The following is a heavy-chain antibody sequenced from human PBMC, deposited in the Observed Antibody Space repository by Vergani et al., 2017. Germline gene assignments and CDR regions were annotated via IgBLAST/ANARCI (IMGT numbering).Heavy chain of an antibody. V-gene: IGHV3-21*04. D-gene: IGHD5-12*01. Sequence: EVQLLESGGDLVQPGGSLRLSCAASGFTFSSYSMNWVRQAPGKGLEWVSSISSSSSYIYYADSVKGRFTISRHNSKNTLYLQMNSLRAEDTAVYYCARDRVDIVATTTYYYYYYGMDVWGQGTTVTVSS. CDR3: ARDRVDIVATTTYYYYYYGMDV. J-gene: IGHJ6*02. CDR1: GFTFSSYS. CDR2: ISSSSSYI.